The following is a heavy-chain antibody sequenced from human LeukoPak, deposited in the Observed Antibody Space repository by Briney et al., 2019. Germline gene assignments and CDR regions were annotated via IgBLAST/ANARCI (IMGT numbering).Heavy chain of an antibody. D-gene: IGHD6-6*01. CDR1: GFTFRNHW. Sequence: GGSLRLSCAASGFTFRNHWMHWVRQTPGKGLVWVSRISSDGSSTTYADSVKGRFTISRDNAKNTLYLQMNNLRAEDTAMYYCARNQRVTGRPDIDYWGQGTLVIVSS. CDR2: ISSDGSST. J-gene: IGHJ4*02. CDR3: ARNQRVTGRPDIDY. V-gene: IGHV3-74*03.